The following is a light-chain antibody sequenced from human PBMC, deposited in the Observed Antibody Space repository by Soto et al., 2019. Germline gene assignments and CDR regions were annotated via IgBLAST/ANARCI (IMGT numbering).Light chain of an antibody. J-gene: IGKJ4*01. CDR2: GAS. Sequence: EIVLTQSPGTLSLSPGERATLSCRVSQSVSSNYLAWYQQKPGQAPRFLIYGASSRATGIPDRFSGSGSGTDFTLTISRLEPEDFAVYYCQQYGSSPLTFGGGTKVDIK. CDR3: QQYGSSPLT. CDR1: QSVSSNY. V-gene: IGKV3-20*01.